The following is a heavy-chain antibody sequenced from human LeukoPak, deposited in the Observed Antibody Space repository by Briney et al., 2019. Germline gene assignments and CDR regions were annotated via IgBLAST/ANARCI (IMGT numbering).Heavy chain of an antibody. D-gene: IGHD2-2*01. Sequence: GGSLRLSCAASGFTFSSYWMHWVRQAPGKGLVWVSRINSDGSSTSYADSVKGRFTISRDNAKNTLYLQMNSLRAEDTAVYYCARDPIVVVPAAMPPYYYYGMDVWGQGTTVIVSS. J-gene: IGHJ6*02. CDR3: ARDPIVVVPAAMPPYYYYGMDV. CDR1: GFTFSSYW. CDR2: INSDGSST. V-gene: IGHV3-74*01.